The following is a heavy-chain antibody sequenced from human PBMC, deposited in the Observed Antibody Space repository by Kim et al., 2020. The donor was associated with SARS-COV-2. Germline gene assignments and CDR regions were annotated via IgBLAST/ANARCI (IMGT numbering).Heavy chain of an antibody. CDR3: ARHGGRYTRSSQFDY. Sequence: PSFQGQVTISADKSISTAYLQWSSLKASDTAMYYCARHGGRYTRSSQFDYWGQGTLVTVSS. J-gene: IGHJ4*02. D-gene: IGHD6-6*01. V-gene: IGHV5-51*01.